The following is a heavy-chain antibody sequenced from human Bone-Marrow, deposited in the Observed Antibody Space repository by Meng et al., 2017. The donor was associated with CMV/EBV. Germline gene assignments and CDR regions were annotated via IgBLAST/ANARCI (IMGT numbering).Heavy chain of an antibody. CDR1: GGSFSGYY. Sequence: SDTLSLPCAVYGGSFSGYYWSWIRQPPGKGLEWIGEINHSGSTNYNPSLKSRVTISVDKSKNQFSLKLSSVTAADTAVYYCARLLYYYGMGVWGQGTTVTVSS. V-gene: IGHV4-34*01. CDR2: INHSGST. J-gene: IGHJ6*01. CDR3: ARLLYYYGMGV.